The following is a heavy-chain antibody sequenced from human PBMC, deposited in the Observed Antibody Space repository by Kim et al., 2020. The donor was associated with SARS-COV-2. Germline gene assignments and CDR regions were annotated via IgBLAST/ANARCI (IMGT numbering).Heavy chain of an antibody. CDR1: GGSISSGGYY. CDR3: ARTPITMIVVVDAFDI. V-gene: IGHV4-31*03. D-gene: IGHD3-22*01. J-gene: IGHJ3*02. CDR2: IYYSGST. Sequence: SETLSLTCTVSGGSISSGGYYWSWIRQHPGKGLEWIGYIYYSGSTYYNPTLKSRLTISVDTSKNQFSLKLRSVTAADTAVYSCARTPITMIVVVDAFDIWGQGTMVTVSS.